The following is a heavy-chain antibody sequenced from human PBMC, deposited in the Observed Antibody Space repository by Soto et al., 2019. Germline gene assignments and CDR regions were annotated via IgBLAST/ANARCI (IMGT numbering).Heavy chain of an antibody. CDR2: IYYNGNT. J-gene: IGHJ4*02. CDR1: GCSLCTSSYY. Sequence: SETLSLTCTVSGCSLCTSSYYWGWIRQPPGKGLEWIGNIYYNGNTYYNPSLKSRVIISVSTSKNQFSLNLSSVTAADTAVYYCAKCGYSFTYLPFDSWGLGTLVTVSS. V-gene: IGHV4-39*01. CDR3: AKCGYSFTYLPFDS. D-gene: IGHD5-18*01.